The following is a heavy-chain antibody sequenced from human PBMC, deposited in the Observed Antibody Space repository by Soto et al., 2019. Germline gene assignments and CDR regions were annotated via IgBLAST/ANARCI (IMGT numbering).Heavy chain of an antibody. CDR2: ISSSSSYI. Sequence: EVQLVESGGGLVKPGGSLRLSCAASGFTFSSYSMNWVRQAPGKGLEWVSSISSSSSYIYYADSVKGRFTISRDNAKNSLYLQMNSLRAEDTAVYYCARDRLKYYDFWSGSTYWGQGTLVTVSS. D-gene: IGHD3-3*01. V-gene: IGHV3-21*01. CDR3: ARDRLKYYDFWSGSTY. J-gene: IGHJ4*02. CDR1: GFTFSSYS.